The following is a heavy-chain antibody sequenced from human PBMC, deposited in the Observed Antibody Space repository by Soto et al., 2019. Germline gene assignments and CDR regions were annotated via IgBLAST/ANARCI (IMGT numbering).Heavy chain of an antibody. Sequence: GGSLRLSCAASGFTVSTKYMSWVRQAPGKGLEWVSVIYSGGSTFYADSVRGRFTISRDNSKNTVNLQMNSLRAEDTAVYYCARDPWVADYSAQGSLVIGSS. CDR2: IYSGGST. CDR1: GFTVSTKY. CDR3: ARDPWVADY. J-gene: IGHJ4*02. D-gene: IGHD3-16*01. V-gene: IGHV3-66*01.